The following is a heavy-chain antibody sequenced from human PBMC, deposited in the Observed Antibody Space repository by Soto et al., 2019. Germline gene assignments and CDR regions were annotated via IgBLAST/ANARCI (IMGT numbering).Heavy chain of an antibody. CDR2: ISSSSSTI. J-gene: IGHJ6*03. Sequence: EVQLVESGGGLVQPGGSLRLSCAASGFTFCSYSMNWVRQAPGKGLEWVSYISSSSSTIYYADSVKGRFTISRDNAKNSLYLQMNSLRAEDTAVYYCARAGGGYCSGGSCPGYYYYYYMDVWGKGTTVAVSS. D-gene: IGHD2-15*01. V-gene: IGHV3-48*01. CDR3: ARAGGGYCSGGSCPGYYYYYYMDV. CDR1: GFTFCSYS.